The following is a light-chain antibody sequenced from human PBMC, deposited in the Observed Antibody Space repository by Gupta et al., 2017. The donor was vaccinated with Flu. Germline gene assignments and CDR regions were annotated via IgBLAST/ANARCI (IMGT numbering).Light chain of an antibody. CDR1: QSVLYSSNNKNY. CDR2: WAS. J-gene: IGKJ2*01. V-gene: IGKV4-1*01. CDR3: QQYYTAPYT. Sequence: CKSSQSVLYSSNNKNYLAWYQQKPGQPPKMLISWASTRESRVPDRFSGSGSGTDFTLTISSLQAEDVAVYYCQQYYTAPYTFGQGTKLEIK.